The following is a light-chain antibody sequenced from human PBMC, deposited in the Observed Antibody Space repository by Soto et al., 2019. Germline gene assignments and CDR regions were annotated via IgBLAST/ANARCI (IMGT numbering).Light chain of an antibody. Sequence: ETGMTQSPATLSGSPRERATLSCRASQSVSSNLAWYQQKPGQAPRLLIYGASTRATGIPVRFSGSGSGTEFTLTIRSLQSEDVAVYDGQQYTHWPRTFGQGTKVDVK. J-gene: IGKJ1*01. CDR1: QSVSSN. V-gene: IGKV3-15*01. CDR3: QQYTHWPRT. CDR2: GAS.